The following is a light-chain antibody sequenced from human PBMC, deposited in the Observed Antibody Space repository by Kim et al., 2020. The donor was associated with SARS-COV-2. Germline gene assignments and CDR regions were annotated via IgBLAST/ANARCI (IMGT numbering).Light chain of an antibody. V-gene: IGKV3-15*01. CDR2: GAS. CDR1: QDVSSN. CDR3: LQYINSPQT. Sequence: VPPEGTAPPSCTAQQDVSSNLAWYQQRPGQAPRLLIYGASTRATGIPDRFSGSGSGTEFTLTISSLQSEDFAVYYCLQYINSPQTFGQGTKVDIK. J-gene: IGKJ1*01.